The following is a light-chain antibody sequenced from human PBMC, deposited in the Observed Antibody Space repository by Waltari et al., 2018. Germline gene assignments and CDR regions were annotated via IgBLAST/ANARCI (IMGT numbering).Light chain of an antibody. CDR2: KAS. Sequence: TQSPGTLSLSPGDRATLSCRASQSVSSSHLAWYQQKPGKAPKLLIYKASSLESGVPSRFSGSGSGTEFTLTISSLQPDDFATYYCQQYNSYSPFTFGQGTKLEIK. V-gene: IGKV1-5*03. J-gene: IGKJ2*01. CDR3: QQYNSYSPFT. CDR1: QSVSSS.